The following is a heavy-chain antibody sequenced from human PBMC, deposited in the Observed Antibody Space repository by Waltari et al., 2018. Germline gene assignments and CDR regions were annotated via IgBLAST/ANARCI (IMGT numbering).Heavy chain of an antibody. CDR1: GFALSRYA. J-gene: IGHJ4*01. CDR3: ARGGTVTDFDY. V-gene: IGHV3-13*01. CDR2: IGTADDT. Sequence: EVQLVASGGGLVQPGGSLRLSCAASGFALSRYAMHWVRQATGKGLEWVSSIGTADDTYHSGSVKGRFTISRENAKNSLHLQMNALRAEDTAVYYCARGGTVTDFDYWGHGTLVTVSS. D-gene: IGHD4-17*01.